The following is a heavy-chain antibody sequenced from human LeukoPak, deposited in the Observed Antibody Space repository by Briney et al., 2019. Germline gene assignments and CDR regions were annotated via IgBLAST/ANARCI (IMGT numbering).Heavy chain of an antibody. D-gene: IGHD6-19*01. J-gene: IGHJ4*02. Sequence: GGSLRLSCAASGFTFSSYGMHWVRQAPGKGLEWVSAISGSGGSTYYADSVKGRFTISRDNSKNTLYLQMNSLRAEDTAVYYCAKDLGIAVAGSLFDYWSQGTLVTVSS. CDR2: ISGSGGST. CDR1: GFTFSSYG. CDR3: AKDLGIAVAGSLFDY. V-gene: IGHV3-23*01.